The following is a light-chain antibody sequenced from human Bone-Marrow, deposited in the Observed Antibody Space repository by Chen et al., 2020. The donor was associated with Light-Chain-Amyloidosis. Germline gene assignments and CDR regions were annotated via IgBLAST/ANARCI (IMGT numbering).Light chain of an antibody. V-gene: IGLV2-23*03. CDR3: CTYGGYSTVV. CDR1: IIGTFNL. Sequence: QSALTQPASVSGSPGRSITISCTGTIIGTFNLVSWYQQNPGNAPKLIIYEGSRRPAEVSDRFSGSTSGNTASLTISRLQTDEEADYCCCTYGGYSTVVVGGGAILAVL. CDR2: EGS. J-gene: IGLJ2*01.